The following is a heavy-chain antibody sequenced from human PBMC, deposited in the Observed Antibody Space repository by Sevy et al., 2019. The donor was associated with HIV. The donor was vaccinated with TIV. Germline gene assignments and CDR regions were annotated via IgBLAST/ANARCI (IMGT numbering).Heavy chain of an antibody. V-gene: IGHV3-23*01. CDR3: AIGLGYCSGRSCQH. Sequence: GGSLRLSCAASGFTFSRYSMSWVRQSPGKGLEWVSVISDSGGNTIYADSVKGRFTVSRDNSMNTLYLQMNSLGAEDTAIYYCAIGLGYCSGRSCQHWGEGTLVTVSS. J-gene: IGHJ4*02. D-gene: IGHD2-15*01. CDR1: GFTFSRYS. CDR2: ISDSGGNT.